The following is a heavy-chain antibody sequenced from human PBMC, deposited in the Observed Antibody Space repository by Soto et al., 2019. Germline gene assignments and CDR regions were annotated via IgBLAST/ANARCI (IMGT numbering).Heavy chain of an antibody. CDR3: ARRGDIVATNYYYGMDV. CDR1: GGTFSSYA. D-gene: IGHD5-12*01. CDR2: IIPIFGTA. Sequence: SVKVSCKASGGTFSSYAISWVRQAPGQGLEWMGGIIPIFGTANYAQKFQGRVTITADESTSTAYMELSSLRSEDTAVYYCARRGDIVATNYYYGMDVWGQGTTVTVSS. V-gene: IGHV1-69*13. J-gene: IGHJ6*02.